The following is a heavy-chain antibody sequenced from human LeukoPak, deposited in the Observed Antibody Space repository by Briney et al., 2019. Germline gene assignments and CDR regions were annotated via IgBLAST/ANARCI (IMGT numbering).Heavy chain of an antibody. CDR2: INTAGDT. Sequence: GGSLGLSCAASGFTFSNYDMHWVRQATRKGLEWASTINTAGDTYYPDSVKGRFTISRENANNSLYLQMNSLRVEDTAVYYCTRGPVRGVYWFDPWGQGTLVTVSS. CDR3: TRGPVRGVYWFDP. J-gene: IGHJ5*02. V-gene: IGHV3-13*01. CDR1: GFTFSNYD. D-gene: IGHD3-10*01.